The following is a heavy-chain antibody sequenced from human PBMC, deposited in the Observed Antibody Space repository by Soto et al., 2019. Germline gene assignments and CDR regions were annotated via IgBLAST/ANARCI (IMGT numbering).Heavy chain of an antibody. D-gene: IGHD6-13*01. V-gene: IGHV3-33*01. Sequence: QVQLVESGGGVVQPGRSLRLSCAASGFTFSSYGMHWVRQAPGKGLEWVAVIWYDGSNKYYADSVKGRFTIYRDNSKKTVYLQMNSLRAEDRAVYYCARDHIALDYWGQGTQVTVSS. CDR2: IWYDGSNK. CDR1: GFTFSSYG. J-gene: IGHJ4*02. CDR3: ARDHIALDY.